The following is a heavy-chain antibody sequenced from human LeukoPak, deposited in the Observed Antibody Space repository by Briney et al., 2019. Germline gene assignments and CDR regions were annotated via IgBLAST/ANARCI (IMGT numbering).Heavy chain of an antibody. CDR3: ARGGTRIAVAGPLDY. J-gene: IGHJ4*02. CDR2: ISYDGSNK. CDR1: GFTFSSYS. V-gene: IGHV3-30*03. Sequence: GGSLRLSCAASGFTFSSYSMNWVRQAPGKGLEWVAVISYDGSNKYYADSVKGRFTISRDNSKNTLYLQMNSLRAEDTAVYYCARGGTRIAVAGPLDYWGQGTLVTVSS. D-gene: IGHD6-19*01.